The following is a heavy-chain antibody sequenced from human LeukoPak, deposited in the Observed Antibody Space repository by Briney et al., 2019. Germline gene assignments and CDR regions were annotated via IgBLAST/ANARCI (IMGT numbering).Heavy chain of an antibody. D-gene: IGHD3-16*01. CDR3: AKGGGSRVYFDS. Sequence: GGSLRLSCAASEFTFSSYWMTWVRQAPGKGLEWVSGISGSGDGTYYADSVKGRFTISRDNSKNTLDLQMNSLRAEDTALYYCAKGGGSRVYFDSWGQGTLVTVSS. CDR1: EFTFSSYW. V-gene: IGHV3-23*01. J-gene: IGHJ4*02. CDR2: ISGSGDGT.